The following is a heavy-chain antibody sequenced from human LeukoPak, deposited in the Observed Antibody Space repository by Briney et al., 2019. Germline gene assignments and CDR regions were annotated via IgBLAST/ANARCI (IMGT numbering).Heavy chain of an antibody. D-gene: IGHD3-9*01. J-gene: IGHJ4*02. CDR2: IYTSGST. Sequence: SETLSLTCTVSGGSISSGSYYWSWIRQPAGKGLEWIGRIYTSGSTNYNPSLKSRVTISVDTSKNQFSLKLSSVTAADTAVYYCARDPDTYYDILVWGQGTLVTVSS. CDR3: ARDPDTYYDILV. CDR1: GGSISSGSYY. V-gene: IGHV4-61*02.